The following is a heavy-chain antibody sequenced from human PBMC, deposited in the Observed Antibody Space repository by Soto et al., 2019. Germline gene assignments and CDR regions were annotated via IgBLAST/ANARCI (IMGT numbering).Heavy chain of an antibody. CDR3: AKSTPTEVPYPSSGYFDY. Sequence: GGSLRLSCAASGFTFSSYGMHWVRQAPGKGLEWVAVISYDGSNKYYADSVKGRFTISRDNSKNTLYLQMNSLRAEDTAVYYCAKSTPTEVPYPSSGYFDYWGQGTLVTVSS. CDR2: ISYDGSNK. CDR1: GFTFSSYG. V-gene: IGHV3-30*18. J-gene: IGHJ4*02. D-gene: IGHD3-22*01.